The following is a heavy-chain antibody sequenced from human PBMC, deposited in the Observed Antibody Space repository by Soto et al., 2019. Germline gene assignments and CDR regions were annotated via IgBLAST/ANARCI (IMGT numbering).Heavy chain of an antibody. V-gene: IGHV3-30*03. D-gene: IGHD2-15*01. Sequence: GGSLRLSCAASGFTFSSYGMHWVRQAPGKGLEWVAIISYDGSNKYYADSVKGRLTISRNNSKNTLYLQMNSLRPEDTALYYCARAKYRYCSGGSCYLDYWGQGTLVTVSS. CDR1: GFTFSSYG. CDR2: ISYDGSNK. J-gene: IGHJ4*02. CDR3: ARAKYRYCSGGSCYLDY.